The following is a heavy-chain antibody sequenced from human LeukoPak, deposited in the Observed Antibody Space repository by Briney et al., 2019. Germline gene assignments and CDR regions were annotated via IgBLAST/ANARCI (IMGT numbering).Heavy chain of an antibody. V-gene: IGHV4-31*03. D-gene: IGHD3-16*01. J-gene: IGHJ4*02. CDR3: ARDGDDYPWGLFDY. CDR2: IYYSGST. Sequence: TSQTLSLTCTVSGGSISSGGYYWSWIRQHPGKGLEWIGYIYYSGSTYYNPSLKSRVTISVDTSKNQFSLKLSSVTAADTAVYYCARDGDDYPWGLFDYWGQGTLVTVSS. CDR1: GGSISSGGYY.